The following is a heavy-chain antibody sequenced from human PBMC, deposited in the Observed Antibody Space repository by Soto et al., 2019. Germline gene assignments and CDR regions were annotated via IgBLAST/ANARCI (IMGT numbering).Heavy chain of an antibody. D-gene: IGHD1-7*01. CDR3: ARPLTGTAGGADH. J-gene: IGHJ4*02. CDR1: GYLFTSYW. V-gene: IGHV5-10-1*01. Sequence: GESLKISCKGSGYLFTSYWINWVCQTPGKGLEWMGRIDPSDSYTEYSPSFQGHVTISADKSINTVYLHWGSLKTSDTAMYYCARPLTGTAGGADHWGQGTLVTVSS. CDR2: IDPSDSYT.